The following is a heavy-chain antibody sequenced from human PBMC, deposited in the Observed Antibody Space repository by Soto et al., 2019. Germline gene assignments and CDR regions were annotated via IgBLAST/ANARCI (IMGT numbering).Heavy chain of an antibody. Sequence: QVQLVQSGAEVKKPGSSVRVSCKASGGSFSSYAITWVRQAPGQGLEWMGGIIPMFGTANYAQKFQGRLTITADESTSTAFMELSSLRFEDTAVYYCAREAGYSYGRPVAYGGQGAQVTVSS. D-gene: IGHD5-18*01. CDR1: GGSFSSYA. CDR3: AREAGYSYGRPVAY. V-gene: IGHV1-69*01. J-gene: IGHJ4*02. CDR2: IIPMFGTA.